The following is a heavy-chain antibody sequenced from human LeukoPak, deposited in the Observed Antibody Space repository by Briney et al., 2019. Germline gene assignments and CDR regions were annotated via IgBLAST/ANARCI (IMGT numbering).Heavy chain of an antibody. J-gene: IGHJ4*02. V-gene: IGHV3-30*04. CDR2: ISYDGSNK. CDR3: ARDNYDSSGSGDYFDY. Sequence: GGSLRLSCAASGFTISSYAMHWVRQTPGKGLEWVAVISYDGSNKYYADSVKGRFTISRDNSKNTLYLQMNSLRAEDTAVYYCARDNYDSSGSGDYFDYWGQGTLVTVSS. CDR1: GFTISSYA. D-gene: IGHD3-22*01.